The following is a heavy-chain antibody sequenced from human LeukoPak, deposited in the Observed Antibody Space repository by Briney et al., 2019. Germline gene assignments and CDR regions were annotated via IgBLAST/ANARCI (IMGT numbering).Heavy chain of an antibody. D-gene: IGHD3-16*01. J-gene: IGHJ4*02. Sequence: GGSLRLSCAASGFTFDDYAMHWVRQAPGKGLEWVSGISWNSGSIGYADSVKGRFTISRDNAKNSLYLQMNSLRAEDTALYYCAKDVDIGHPRLSYFDYWGQGTLVTVSS. CDR1: GFTFDDYA. CDR3: AKDVDIGHPRLSYFDY. CDR2: ISWNSGSI. V-gene: IGHV3-9*01.